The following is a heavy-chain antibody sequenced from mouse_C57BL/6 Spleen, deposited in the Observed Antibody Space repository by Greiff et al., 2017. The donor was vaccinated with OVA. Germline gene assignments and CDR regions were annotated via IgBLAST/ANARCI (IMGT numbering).Heavy chain of an antibody. J-gene: IGHJ3*01. D-gene: IGHD1-1*01. CDR1: GYTFTDYA. CDR3: ARGGFYYYGSSYWFAY. V-gene: IGHV1-67*01. Sequence: VKLQESGPELVRPGVSVKISCKGSGYTFTDYAMHWVKQSHAKSLEWIGVISTYYGDASYNQKFKDKATMTVDKSSSTAYMELARLTSEDSAVYYCARGGFYYYGSSYWFAYWRQGTLVTVSA. CDR2: ISTYYGDA.